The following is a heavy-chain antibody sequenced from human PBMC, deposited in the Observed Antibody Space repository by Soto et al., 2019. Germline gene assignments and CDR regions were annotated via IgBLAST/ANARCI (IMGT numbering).Heavy chain of an antibody. D-gene: IGHD1-1*01. Sequence: GGSLRLSCAVSGFTFSAYWMHWVRQVPGKGLTWVSRISDDGSTATYADSVKGRFVISRDNAKNSLYLEMNTLRADDSGLYYCARGPRVSSTGTGAHWGRGTLVTVSS. V-gene: IGHV3-74*01. CDR1: GFTFSAYW. CDR3: ARGPRVSSTGTGAH. J-gene: IGHJ4*02. CDR2: ISDDGSTA.